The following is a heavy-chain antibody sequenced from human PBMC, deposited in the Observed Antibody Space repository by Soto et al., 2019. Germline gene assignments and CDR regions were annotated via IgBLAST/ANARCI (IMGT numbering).Heavy chain of an antibody. CDR2: SYYSGTT. D-gene: IGHD3-22*01. J-gene: IGHJ4*02. V-gene: IGHV4-59*01. CDR1: GGSIRSYY. CDR3: ASYSNSSGYLAYFDY. Sequence: PSETLALTCTVSGGSIRSYYWSWIRQPPGEGLGWVGYSYYSGTTHYKPPPKSRVTIPVDTPKNQSPLKLSSVTAADTAVYYCASYSNSSGYLAYFDYGGQGILVTVSS.